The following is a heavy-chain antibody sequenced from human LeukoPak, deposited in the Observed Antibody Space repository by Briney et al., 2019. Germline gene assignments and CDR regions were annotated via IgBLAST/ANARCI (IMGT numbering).Heavy chain of an antibody. V-gene: IGHV4-34*01. CDR3: ARGGGTLVGATMGALIDY. CDR2: INHSGST. D-gene: IGHD1-26*01. J-gene: IGHJ4*02. Sequence: SETLSLTCAVYGGSFSGYYWSWIRQPPGKGLEWIGEINHSGSTNYNPSLKSRVTISVDTSKNQFSLKLSSVTAADTAVYYCARGGGTLVGATMGALIDYWGQGTLVTVSS. CDR1: GGSFSGYY.